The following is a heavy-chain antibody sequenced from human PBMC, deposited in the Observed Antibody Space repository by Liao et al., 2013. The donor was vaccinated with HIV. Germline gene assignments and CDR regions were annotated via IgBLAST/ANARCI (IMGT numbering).Heavy chain of an antibody. V-gene: IGHV4-39*07. D-gene: IGHD2-2*01. J-gene: IGHJ6*03. CDR2: VYYSGST. CDR3: ARVWASCSTTNCYGTYMDV. Sequence: QVQLQESGPGLVKPSQTLSLTCAVSGGSVSSIPYYWGWIRQPPGEGLEWIGSVYYSGSTYYNPSLKSRVTISVDTSKNQFSLKLTSVTAADTASYYCARVWASCSTTNCYGTYMDVWGKGTTVIVSS. CDR1: GGSVSSIPYY.